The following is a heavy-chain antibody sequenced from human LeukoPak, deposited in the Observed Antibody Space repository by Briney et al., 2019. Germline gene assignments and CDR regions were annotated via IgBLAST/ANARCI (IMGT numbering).Heavy chain of an antibody. CDR1: GGSFSGYY. D-gene: IGHD5-18*01. Sequence: MSSETLSLTCAVYGGSFSGYYWSWIRQPPGKGLEWIGEINHSGSTNYNPSLKSRVTISVDTSKNQFSLKLSSVTAADTSVYYCAIQMGWIQLTDAFDIWGQGTMVTVSS. CDR3: AIQMGWIQLTDAFDI. CDR2: INHSGST. V-gene: IGHV4-34*01. J-gene: IGHJ3*02.